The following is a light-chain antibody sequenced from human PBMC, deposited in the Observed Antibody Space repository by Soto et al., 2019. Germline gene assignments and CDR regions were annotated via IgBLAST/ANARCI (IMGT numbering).Light chain of an antibody. CDR2: DAS. J-gene: IGKJ1*01. Sequence: DIQMTQSPSTLSASVGDRVTITCRASQTIDSWLAWYQQKPGEAPKLLIYDASALPRGVPSRFSGSGSGTDFTLTISRLEPEDFAVYYCQQYGSSRTFGQGTKVDIK. CDR3: QQYGSSRT. CDR1: QTIDSW. V-gene: IGKV1-5*01.